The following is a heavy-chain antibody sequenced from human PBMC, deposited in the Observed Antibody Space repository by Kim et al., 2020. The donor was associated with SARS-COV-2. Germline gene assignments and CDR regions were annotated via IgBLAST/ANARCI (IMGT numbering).Heavy chain of an antibody. CDR1: GFTFSSYA. J-gene: IGHJ4*02. Sequence: GGSLRLFCAASGFTFSSYAMHWVRQAPGKGLEWVAVISYDGSNKYYADSVKGRFTISRDNSKNTLYLQMNSLRAEDTAVYYCAREGFGDYFDYWGQGTL. D-gene: IGHD3-10*01. CDR3: AREGFGDYFDY. V-gene: IGHV3-30*04. CDR2: ISYDGSNK.